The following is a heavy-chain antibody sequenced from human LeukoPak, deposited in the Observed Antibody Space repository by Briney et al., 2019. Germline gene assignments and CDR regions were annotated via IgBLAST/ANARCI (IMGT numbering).Heavy chain of an antibody. CDR2: INSDGSST. CDR3: ARDFSGSSGGE. D-gene: IGHD1-26*01. Sequence: GGSLRLSCAASGFTFSSYWMHWVRQAPGKGLVWVSRINSDGSSTSYADSVKGRFTISRDNAKDTLYLQMNSLRAEDTAVYYCARDFSGSSGGEWGQGTLVTVSS. J-gene: IGHJ4*02. CDR1: GFTFSSYW. V-gene: IGHV3-74*01.